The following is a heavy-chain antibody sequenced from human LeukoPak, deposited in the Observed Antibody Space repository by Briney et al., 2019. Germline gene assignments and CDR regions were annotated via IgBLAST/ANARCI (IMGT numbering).Heavy chain of an antibody. CDR1: GYTFTSYG. Sequence: ASVKVSCKASGYTFTSYGISWVRQAPGQGLKWMGWISAYNGNTNYAQKLQGRVTMTTDTSTSTAYMELRSLRSDDTAAYYCARFIVGATTFDYWGQGTLVTVSS. CDR2: ISAYNGNT. CDR3: ARFIVGATTFDY. D-gene: IGHD1-26*01. V-gene: IGHV1-18*01. J-gene: IGHJ4*02.